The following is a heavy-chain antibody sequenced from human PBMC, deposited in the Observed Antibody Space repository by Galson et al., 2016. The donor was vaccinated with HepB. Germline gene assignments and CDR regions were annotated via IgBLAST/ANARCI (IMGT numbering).Heavy chain of an antibody. CDR1: GGSISSNEYF. CDR2: IHYSGST. V-gene: IGHV4-39*01. D-gene: IGHD3-10*01. J-gene: IGHJ4*02. CDR3: ARLLGRYYFGSGSYYKNFDY. Sequence: SETLSLTCTVSGGSISSNEYFWGWIRQSPGKGLEWIGRIHYSGSTNYNPSLKSRVNIYVDTSKNQVSLKLSSVTAADTAVYYCARLLGRYYFGSGSYYKNFDYWGQGTLVIVSS.